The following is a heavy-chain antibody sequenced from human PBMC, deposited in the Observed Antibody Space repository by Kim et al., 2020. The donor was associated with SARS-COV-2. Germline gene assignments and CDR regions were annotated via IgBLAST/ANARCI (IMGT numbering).Heavy chain of an antibody. D-gene: IGHD5-18*01. J-gene: IGHJ4*02. CDR2: INHSGST. V-gene: IGHV4-34*01. CDR3: ARGHDHSYGIDY. Sequence: SETLSLTCAVYGGSFSGYYWSWIRQPPGKGLEWIGEINHSGSTNYNPSLKSRVTISVDTSKNQFSLKLSSVTAADTAVYYCARGHDHSYGIDYCGQGTLV. CDR1: GGSFSGYY.